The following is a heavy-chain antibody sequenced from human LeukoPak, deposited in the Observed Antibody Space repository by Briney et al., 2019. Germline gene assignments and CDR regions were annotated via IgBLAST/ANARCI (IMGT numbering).Heavy chain of an antibody. J-gene: IGHJ4*02. CDR2: INPNSGGT. V-gene: IGHV1-2*02. CDR1: GYTFTGYY. D-gene: IGHD3-10*01. Sequence: ASVKVSCKASGYTFTGYYMHWVRQAPGQGLEWMGWINPNSGGTNYAQKFQGRVTVTRDTSISTAYMELSRLRSDDTAVYYCARANFGAAGRYFDYWGQGSLVTVSS. CDR3: ARANFGAAGRYFDY.